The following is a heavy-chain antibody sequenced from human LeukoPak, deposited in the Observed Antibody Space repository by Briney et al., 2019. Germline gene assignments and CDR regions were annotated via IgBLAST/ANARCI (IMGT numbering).Heavy chain of an antibody. Sequence: PGGSLRLSCGASGLTFSTYSMNWVRQAPGKGLEWVSYISSDSGTIYYADSVKGRFTISRDNAKNSLYLQVNSLRAEDTAVYYCARAAQPGFDPWGQGTLVTVSS. CDR3: ARAAQPGFDP. D-gene: IGHD1-14*01. CDR2: ISSDSGTI. V-gene: IGHV3-48*01. J-gene: IGHJ5*02. CDR1: GLTFSTYS.